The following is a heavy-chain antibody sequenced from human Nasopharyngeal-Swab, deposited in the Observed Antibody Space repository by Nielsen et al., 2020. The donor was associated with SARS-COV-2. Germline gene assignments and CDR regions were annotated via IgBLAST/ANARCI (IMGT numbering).Heavy chain of an antibody. CDR3: AREWRERGLGSSGSRPQANAFDI. V-gene: IGHV3-7*01. CDR1: GFTFSSYW. Sequence: GESLKISYAASGFTFSSYWMSWVRQAPGKGLEWVANIKQDGSEKYYVGSVKGRFTISRDNAKNSLYLQMNSLRAEDTAVYYCAREWRERGLGSSGSRPQANAFDIWGQGTMVTVSS. CDR2: IKQDGSEK. D-gene: IGHD1-26*01. J-gene: IGHJ3*02.